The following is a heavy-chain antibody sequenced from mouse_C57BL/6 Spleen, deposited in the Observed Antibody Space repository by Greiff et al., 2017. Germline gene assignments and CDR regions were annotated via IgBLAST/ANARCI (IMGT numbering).Heavy chain of an antibody. CDR2: ISYDGSN. CDR3: ARDPGSKYYYAMDY. V-gene: IGHV3-6*01. D-gene: IGHD2-5*01. CDR1: GYSITSGYY. J-gene: IGHJ4*01. Sequence: EVKLMESGPGLVKPSQSLSLTCSVTGYSITSGYYWNWIRQFPGNKLEWMGYISYDGSNNYNPSLKNRISITRDTSKNQFFLKLNSVTTEDTATYYCARDPGSKYYYAMDYWGQGTSVTVSS.